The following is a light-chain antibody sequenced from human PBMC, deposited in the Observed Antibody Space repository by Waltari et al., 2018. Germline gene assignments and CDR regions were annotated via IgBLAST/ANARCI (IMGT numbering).Light chain of an antibody. CDR1: LSNIGNND. CDR2: DNN. J-gene: IGLJ3*02. Sequence: QSVLTQPPSVSAAPGQRVTISCSGGLSNIGNNDYSCYHQFPGTAPKLLITDNNKRPFGIPDRFSGSKSGTSATLGITGLQTGDEADYHCATWDSRLSVVVFGGGTKVTVL. V-gene: IGLV1-51*01. CDR3: ATWDSRLSVVV.